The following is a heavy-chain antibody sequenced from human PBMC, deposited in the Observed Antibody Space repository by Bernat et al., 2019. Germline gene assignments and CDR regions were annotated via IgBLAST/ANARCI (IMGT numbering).Heavy chain of an antibody. CDR1: GFTFSSYS. Sequence: EVQLVESGGGVVQPGRSLRLSCAASGFTFSSYSMNWVRQAPGKGLEWVSSISDSSSHIYYADSVKGRFTISRDNAKNSLYLQMNSLRAEDTAVYYCARGTQGVYDYWGQGTLVTVSS. CDR3: ARGTQGVYDY. CDR2: ISDSSSHI. V-gene: IGHV3-21*06. J-gene: IGHJ4*02. D-gene: IGHD3-10*01.